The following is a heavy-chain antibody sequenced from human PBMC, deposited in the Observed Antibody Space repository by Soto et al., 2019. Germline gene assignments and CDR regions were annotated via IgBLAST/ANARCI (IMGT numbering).Heavy chain of an antibody. CDR3: AGDLVSGSGSLGH. J-gene: IGHJ4*02. CDR1: GFTFSTYW. Sequence: EVQLVESGGGIVQPGGSLRLSCVASGFTFSTYWMHWVRQAPGKGLVWVSRIRGAGNDANYADSVRGRFSISRDNAKSTLYLQMNSLRAEDTAVYYCAGDLVSGSGSLGHWGQGTLVTVSS. V-gene: IGHV3-74*01. CDR2: IRGAGNDA. D-gene: IGHD3-10*01.